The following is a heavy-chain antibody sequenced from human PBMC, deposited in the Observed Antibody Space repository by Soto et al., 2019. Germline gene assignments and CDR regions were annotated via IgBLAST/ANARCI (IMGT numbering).Heavy chain of an antibody. D-gene: IGHD5-12*01. CDR1: GGSFSNYY. CDR3: ARRNGYDFGSNWFDP. V-gene: IGHV4-34*01. CDR2: INHNGST. J-gene: IGHJ5*02. Sequence: PSETLSLTCAIYGGSFSNYYWNWIRQPPGKGLEWMGKINHNGSTNYSPSLKSRLTISVDASTNQFPLNLRSVTAADTAVYYCARRNGYDFGSNWFDPWGQGMQVTVSS.